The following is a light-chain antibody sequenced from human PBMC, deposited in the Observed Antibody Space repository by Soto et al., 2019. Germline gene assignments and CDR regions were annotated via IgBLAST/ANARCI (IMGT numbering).Light chain of an antibody. CDR2: GAS. Sequence: EIVLTQSQCTLSLSPGERATLSCRASQRITNNYFAWYQQKPGRAHRLLIYGASSRATVIPDRFSGSGAGTDFTLIISRLEPEDVAMYYCQQYGYLVTFGGGTKVEIK. V-gene: IGKV3-20*01. CDR3: QQYGYLVT. CDR1: QRITNNY. J-gene: IGKJ4*01.